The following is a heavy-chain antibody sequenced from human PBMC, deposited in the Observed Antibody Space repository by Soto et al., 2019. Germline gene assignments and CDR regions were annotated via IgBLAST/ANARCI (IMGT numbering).Heavy chain of an antibody. D-gene: IGHD3-3*01. J-gene: IGHJ5*02. CDR2: IDHSGYT. CDR3: ARVRDWFDP. V-gene: IGHV4-34*01. CDR1: GGSFSGYY. Sequence: SETLSLTCAVYGGSFSGYYWNWIRQPPGKGLEWIGQIDHSGYTNYNPSLKSRVTISVDTSKNQFSLRLTSVTAAHTAVYYCARVRDWFDPWGQGTLATVSS.